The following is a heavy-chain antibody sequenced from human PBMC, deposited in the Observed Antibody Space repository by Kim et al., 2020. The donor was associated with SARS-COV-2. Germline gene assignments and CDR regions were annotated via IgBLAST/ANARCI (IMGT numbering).Heavy chain of an antibody. V-gene: IGHV4-39*07. J-gene: IGHJ4*02. Sequence: STYYNPSLKSRVTISVDTSKNQFSLKLSSVTAADTAVYYCARETGIAFDYWGQGTLVTVSS. CDR2: ST. CDR3: ARETGIAFDY. D-gene: IGHD1-1*01.